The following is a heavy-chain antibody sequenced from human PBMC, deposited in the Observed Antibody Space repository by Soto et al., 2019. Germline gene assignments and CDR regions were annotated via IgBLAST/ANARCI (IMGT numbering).Heavy chain of an antibody. Sequence: ASVKVSYKASGYTFTSYGISWVRQAPGQGLEWMGWISAYNGNTNYAQKLQGRVTMTTDTSTSTAYMELRSLRSDDTAVYYCARDVIGHDNYETIGYYIDHWGLDTLLPISA. V-gene: IGHV1-18*01. J-gene: IGHJ1*01. CDR1: GYTFTSYG. D-gene: IGHD1-26*01. CDR2: ISAYNGNT. CDR3: ARDVIGHDNYETIGYYIDH.